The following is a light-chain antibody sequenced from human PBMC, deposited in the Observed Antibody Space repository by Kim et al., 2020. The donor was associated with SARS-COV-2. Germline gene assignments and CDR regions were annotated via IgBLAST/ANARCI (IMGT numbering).Light chain of an antibody. V-gene: IGKV1-39*01. CDR2: AAS. J-gene: IGKJ1*01. CDR3: QQSYRTPRT. CDR1: QTITSY. Sequence: DIQMTQSPSSLSASVGDRVTITCRASQTITSYLNWYQQKPGKAPRLLIYAASTLQSGVPSRFSGSGSGTDFTLTISSLQPEDFATYSCQQSYRTPRTFGHGTKVDIK.